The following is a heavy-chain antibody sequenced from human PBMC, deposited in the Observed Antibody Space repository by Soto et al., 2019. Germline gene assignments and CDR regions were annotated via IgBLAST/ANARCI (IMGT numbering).Heavy chain of an antibody. J-gene: IGHJ4*02. CDR3: AKDLVVEQHSHFDY. V-gene: IGHV3-23*01. CDR1: GFTFSSYA. CDR2: ISGGGDAS. Sequence: GGSLRLSCTASGFTFSSYAMDWVRQAPGKGLEWLSAISGGGDASHYADSVKGRFTISRDNSKNTLFLQMSSLRAEDTAVYYCAKDLVVEQHSHFDYWGQGTLVTVSS. D-gene: IGHD2-15*01.